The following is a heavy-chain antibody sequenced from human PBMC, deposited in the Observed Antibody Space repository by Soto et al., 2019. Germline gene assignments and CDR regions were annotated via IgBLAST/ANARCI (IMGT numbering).Heavy chain of an antibody. Sequence: XGTLSLTCAVSGASISGSYYYWAWLRQSPGKGPEWIGSVFYTGFTSYNPSLESRVSVSVDTSKSQFSLKLSAVTAADTAVYYCATSQTGYNWNYFDHWGQGALVTVSS. V-gene: IGHV4-39*01. D-gene: IGHD1-20*01. CDR3: ATSQTGYNWNYFDH. CDR1: GASISGSYYY. J-gene: IGHJ4*02. CDR2: VFYTGFT.